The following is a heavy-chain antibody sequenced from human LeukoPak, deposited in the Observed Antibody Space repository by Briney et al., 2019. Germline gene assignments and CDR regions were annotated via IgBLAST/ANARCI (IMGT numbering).Heavy chain of an antibody. V-gene: IGHV5-51*01. CDR2: IYPGDSDT. CDR1: GYSFTSYW. Sequence: GESLKISCKGSGYSFTSYWIGWVRQMPGKGLEWMGIIYPGDSDTRYSPSFQGQVTISADKSISTAYLQWSSLKASDTAMYYRARTYYYDSSGYSPQFDYWGQGTLVTVSS. CDR3: ARTYYYDSSGYSPQFDY. J-gene: IGHJ4*02. D-gene: IGHD3-22*01.